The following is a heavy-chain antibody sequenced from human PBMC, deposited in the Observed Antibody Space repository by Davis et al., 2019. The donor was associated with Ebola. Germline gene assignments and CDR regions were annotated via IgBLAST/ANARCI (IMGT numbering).Heavy chain of an antibody. CDR1: GYTFTSYA. J-gene: IGHJ4*02. CDR3: ARDPVVGATNY. V-gene: IGHV1-3*01. D-gene: IGHD1-26*01. Sequence: ASVKVSCKASGYTFTSYAMHWVRQAPGQRLEWMGWINAGNGNTKYSQKFQGRVTITRDTSASTAYMELRSLRSDDTAVYYCARDPVVGATNYWGQGTLVTVSS. CDR2: INAGNGNT.